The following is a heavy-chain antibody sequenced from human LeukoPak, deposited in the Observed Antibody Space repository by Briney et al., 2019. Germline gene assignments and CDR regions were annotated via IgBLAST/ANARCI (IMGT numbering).Heavy chain of an antibody. D-gene: IGHD6-19*01. V-gene: IGHV1-69-2*01. Sequence: GASVKVSCKASGYTFTDYYMHWVQQAPGKGLEWMGRVDPEDGETIYAEKFQGRVTITADTSTDTAYMELSSLRSEDTAVYYCARSIAVAGFDYWGQGTLDTVSS. J-gene: IGHJ4*02. CDR3: ARSIAVAGFDY. CDR2: VDPEDGET. CDR1: GYTFTDYY.